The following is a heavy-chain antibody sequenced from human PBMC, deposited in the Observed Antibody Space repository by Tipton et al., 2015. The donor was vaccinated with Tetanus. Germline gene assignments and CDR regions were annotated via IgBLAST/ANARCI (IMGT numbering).Heavy chain of an antibody. Sequence: LSLTCTVSGGSISSYYWSWIRQPPGKGLEWIGYIYYSGSTNYNPSLKSRVTISVDTSKKRFSLRLSSVTAADTAVYYCARGEYYFDYWGQGTLVTVSS. CDR2: IYYSGST. CDR3: ARGEYYFDY. D-gene: IGHD2/OR15-2a*01. V-gene: IGHV4-59*01. J-gene: IGHJ4*02. CDR1: GGSISSYY.